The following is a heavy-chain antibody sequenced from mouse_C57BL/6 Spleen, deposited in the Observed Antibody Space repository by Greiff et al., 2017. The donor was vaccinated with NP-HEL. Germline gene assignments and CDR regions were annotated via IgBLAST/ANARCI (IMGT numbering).Heavy chain of an antibody. Sequence: QVQLQQSGAELVRPGASVTLSCKASGYTFTDYEMHWVKQTPVHGLEWIGAIDPETGGTAYNQKFKGKAILTADKSSSTAYMELRSLTSEDSAVYYCTSYDGSTRFDYWGQGTTLTVSS. V-gene: IGHV1-15*01. D-gene: IGHD2-3*01. CDR1: GYTFTDYE. CDR2: IDPETGGT. CDR3: TSYDGSTRFDY. J-gene: IGHJ2*01.